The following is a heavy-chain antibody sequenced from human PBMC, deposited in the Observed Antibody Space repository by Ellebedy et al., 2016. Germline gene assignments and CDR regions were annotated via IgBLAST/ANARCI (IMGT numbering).Heavy chain of an antibody. CDR2: IWYDGSNK. CDR3: ARERYCSSTSCYGNWFDP. CDR1: GFTFSSYG. D-gene: IGHD2-2*01. Sequence: GGSLRLXXAASGFTFSSYGMHWVRQAPGKGLEWVAVIWYDGSNKYYADSVKGRFTISRDNSKNTLYLQMNSLRAEDTAVYYCARERYCSSTSCYGNWFDPWGQGTLVTVSS. J-gene: IGHJ5*02. V-gene: IGHV3-33*01.